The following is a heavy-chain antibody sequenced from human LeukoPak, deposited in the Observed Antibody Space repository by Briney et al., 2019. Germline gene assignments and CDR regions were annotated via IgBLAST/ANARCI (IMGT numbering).Heavy chain of an antibody. D-gene: IGHD2-8*01. CDR3: ATLGVLLIYATFDY. V-gene: IGHV3-48*03. J-gene: IGHJ4*02. CDR1: GFIFSSYE. CDR2: ISGDGSTR. Sequence: TGGSLRLSCTASGFIFSSYEMNWVRQAPGKGLEWVSYISGDGSTRSYADSVRGRFTISRDNAQNSLYLQMNSLRAEDTAVYYCATLGVLLIYATFDYWGRGTLVTVSS.